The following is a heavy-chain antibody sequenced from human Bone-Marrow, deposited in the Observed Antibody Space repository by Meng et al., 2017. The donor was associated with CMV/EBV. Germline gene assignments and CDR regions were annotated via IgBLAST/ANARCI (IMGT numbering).Heavy chain of an antibody. V-gene: IGHV3-30-3*01. CDR2: VLYDATGQ. D-gene: IGHD6-6*01. J-gene: IGHJ6*02. CDR1: GFTFSDYA. Sequence: GESLKISCAASGFTFSDYAIHWVRQAPGKGLEWVAVVLYDATGQYYAASVKGRFTISRDNSKNTLYLQMNSLRAEDTAVYYCAKDRRQSDYYYYGMDVWGQGTTVTVSS. CDR3: AKDRRQSDYYYYGMDV.